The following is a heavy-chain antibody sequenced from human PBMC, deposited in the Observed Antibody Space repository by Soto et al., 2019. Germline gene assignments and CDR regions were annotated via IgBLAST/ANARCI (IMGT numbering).Heavy chain of an antibody. D-gene: IGHD1-26*01. V-gene: IGHV4-30-4*01. Sequence: SETLSLTCSVSGGSINTPDYYWSWIRQPPGKGLEWIGYVSYSGSAYYSPSLKSRLTISIDTSKNQFSLSLTSVTAADTAVYYCARDRVLRSFSYFDPWGRGTLVTVSS. CDR2: VSYSGSA. CDR3: ARDRVLRSFSYFDP. J-gene: IGHJ5*02. CDR1: GGSINTPDYY.